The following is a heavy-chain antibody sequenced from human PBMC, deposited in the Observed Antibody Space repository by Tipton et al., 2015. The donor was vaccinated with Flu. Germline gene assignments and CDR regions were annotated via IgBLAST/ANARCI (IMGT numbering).Heavy chain of an antibody. CDR3: ARGSGDANTYFDS. CDR1: GYSINSGYF. J-gene: IGHJ4*02. V-gene: IGHV4-38-2*01. Sequence: TLSLTCAVSGYSINSGYFWGWIRQPPGKGLEWIGEINHSGTTNYNPSLKSRVTVSVDTSKNQFSLKLRSVTAADTAVYYCARGSGDANTYFDSWGQGTLVTVSS. D-gene: IGHD6-19*01. CDR2: INHSGTT.